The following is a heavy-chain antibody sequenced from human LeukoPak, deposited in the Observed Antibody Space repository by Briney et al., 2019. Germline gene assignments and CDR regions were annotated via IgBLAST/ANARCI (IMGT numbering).Heavy chain of an antibody. CDR3: ARDLYSGSYSPFDY. D-gene: IGHD1-26*01. V-gene: IGHV1-18*01. J-gene: IGHJ4*02. CDR1: GYTFTSYD. CDR2: MNPNSGNT. Sequence: ASVKVSCKASGYTFTSYDINWVRQATGQGLEWMGWMNPNSGNTNYAQKLQGRVTMTTDTSTSTAYMELRSLRSDDTAVYYCARDLYSGSYSPFDYWGQGTLVTVSS.